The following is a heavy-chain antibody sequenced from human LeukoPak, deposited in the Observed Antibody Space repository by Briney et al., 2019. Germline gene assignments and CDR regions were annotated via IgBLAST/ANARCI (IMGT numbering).Heavy chain of an antibody. Sequence: PSVTLSLTCAVCGGFFRRYYWRWIRQPPGRGLEWMGEINHSGSTNYNPTLKSRVTISVDTSKNQFSLKLSSVTAADTAVYYCASRRGSYYLGPTYPFDYWGQGTLVTVSS. CDR2: INHSGST. J-gene: IGHJ4*02. V-gene: IGHV4-34*01. CDR1: GGFFRRYY. CDR3: ASRRGSYYLGPTYPFDY. D-gene: IGHD1-26*01.